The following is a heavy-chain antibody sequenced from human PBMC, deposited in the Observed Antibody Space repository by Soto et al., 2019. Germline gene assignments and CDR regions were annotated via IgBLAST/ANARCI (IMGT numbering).Heavy chain of an antibody. CDR2: IDPSDSYT. CDR3: ARGFRQQLPLDWFDP. Sequence: EVQLVQSGAEVKKPGESLRISCKGSGYSFTSYWISWVRQMPGKGLEWMGRIDPSDSYTNYSPSFQGHVTISADKSISTAYLQWSSLKASDTAMYYCARGFRQQLPLDWFDPWGQGTLVTVSP. J-gene: IGHJ5*02. CDR1: GYSFTSYW. V-gene: IGHV5-10-1*03. D-gene: IGHD6-13*01.